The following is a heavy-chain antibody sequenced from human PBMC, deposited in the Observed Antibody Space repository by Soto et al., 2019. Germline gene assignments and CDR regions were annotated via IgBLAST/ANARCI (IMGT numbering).Heavy chain of an antibody. J-gene: IGHJ3*02. Sequence: EVQLVESVGGLVKPGGSLRLSCAASGFTLSSYSMNWVRQAPGKGLEWVSSISSSSSYIHYADSVKGRFTIDRENAKNSLYLQMNSLRAEDTAVYYCARVYSGYADDAFDIWGQGTMVTVSS. V-gene: IGHV3-21*01. D-gene: IGHD5-12*01. CDR3: ARVYSGYADDAFDI. CDR2: ISSSSSYI. CDR1: GFTLSSYS.